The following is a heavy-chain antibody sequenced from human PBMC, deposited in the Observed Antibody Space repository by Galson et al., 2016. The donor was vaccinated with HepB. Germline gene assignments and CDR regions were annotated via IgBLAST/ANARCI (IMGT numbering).Heavy chain of an antibody. CDR2: MYAGGGR. D-gene: IGHD4-17*01. J-gene: IGHJ5*02. Sequence: SLRLSCAASGFTVSNNYMTWVRQAPGEGLNWVSVMYAGGGRYYADSVKGRFTISRDDSNNTLYLQMNSLRADDTAVYYCARARLHLYGDYIDPWGQGTLVTFSS. CDR3: ARARLHLYGDYIDP. CDR1: GFTVSNNY. V-gene: IGHV3-53*01.